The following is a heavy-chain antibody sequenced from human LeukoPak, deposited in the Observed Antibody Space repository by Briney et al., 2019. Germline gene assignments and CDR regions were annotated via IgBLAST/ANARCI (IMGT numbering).Heavy chain of an antibody. Sequence: GGSLRLSCAASGFIFSNYGLHWVRQAPGKGLEWVAFIRYDGSKKYYADSVRGRFTISRDNSKSTLSLQMNSLRAEDTAIYYCATYRQVLLPFESWGQGTLVTVSS. V-gene: IGHV3-30*02. CDR3: ATYRQVLLPFES. CDR2: IRYDGSKK. J-gene: IGHJ4*02. D-gene: IGHD2-8*02. CDR1: GFIFSNYG.